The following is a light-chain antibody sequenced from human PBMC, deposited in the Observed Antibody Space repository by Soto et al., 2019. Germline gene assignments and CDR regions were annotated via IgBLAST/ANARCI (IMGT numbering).Light chain of an antibody. CDR1: QSISTW. CDR2: GAS. V-gene: IGKV1-5*01. CDR3: QQHNGYSDRM. Sequence: DIQRTQSPSTLSASAGDRVTITCRASQSISTWLAWYQQKPGKAPKLLIYGASSLASGVPSRFSGSGYGTKFTLTLSSLQPDDFATYSCQQHNGYSDRMFGQRTKVDLK. J-gene: IGKJ1*01.